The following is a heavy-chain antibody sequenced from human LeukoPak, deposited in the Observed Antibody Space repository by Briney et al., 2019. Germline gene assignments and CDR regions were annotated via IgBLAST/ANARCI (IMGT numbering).Heavy chain of an antibody. CDR3: ARVIAVAGAGYFYMDV. V-gene: IGHV4-61*02. J-gene: IGHJ6*03. D-gene: IGHD6-19*01. CDR1: GGSISSSSYY. CDR2: IYTSGST. Sequence: SETLSLTCTVSGGSISSSSYYWSWIRQPAGKGLEWIGRIYTSGSTNYNPSLKSRVTISVDTPKNQFSLKLSSVTAADTAVYYCARVIAVAGAGYFYMDVWGKGTTVTVSS.